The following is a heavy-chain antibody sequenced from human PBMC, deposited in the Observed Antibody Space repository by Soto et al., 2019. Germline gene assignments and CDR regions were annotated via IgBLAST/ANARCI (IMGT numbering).Heavy chain of an antibody. CDR2: IHYSGST. V-gene: IGHV4-59*01. J-gene: IGHJ4*02. D-gene: IGHD3-22*01. CDR3: ARAPGYYSPFDS. Sequence: PLETLCHPCTVACGSSRNFYWPWIRQPPGKGLEWIGYIHYSGSTSYNPSLKSRVIISVDTSENQFSLTLTSVTAADTAVYYCARAPGYYSPFDSWGQGTLVTVSS. CDR1: CGSSRNFY.